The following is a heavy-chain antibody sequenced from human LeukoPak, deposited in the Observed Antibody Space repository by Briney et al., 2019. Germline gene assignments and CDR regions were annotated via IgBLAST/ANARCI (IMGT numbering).Heavy chain of an antibody. D-gene: IGHD1-26*01. J-gene: IGHJ4*02. Sequence: GRSLRLSCAASGFTFSSYAMHWVRQAPGKGLKWVAVISYDGSNKYYADSVKGRFTISRDNSKNTLYLQMNSLRAEDTAVYYCARGREWELQYFDYWGQGTLVTVSS. CDR1: GFTFSSYA. CDR2: ISYDGSNK. CDR3: ARGREWELQYFDY. V-gene: IGHV3-30*04.